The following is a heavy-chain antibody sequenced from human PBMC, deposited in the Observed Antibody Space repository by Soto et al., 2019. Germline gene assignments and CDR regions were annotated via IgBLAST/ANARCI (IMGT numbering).Heavy chain of an antibody. D-gene: IGHD3-3*01. CDR3: ERAAGYPLYDFWSGYGD. V-gene: IGHV1-18*01. CDR2: IGAYNGNT. CDR1: GYTFTSYG. Sequence: VKVSCKASGYTFTSYGGCWVSQAPEQAREWMGWIGAYNGNTNYAQNLQGRGTMTTDTSTSTAYMELRSLRADDTAADDCERAAGYPLYDFWSGYGDWGQGTLVTVS. J-gene: IGHJ4*02.